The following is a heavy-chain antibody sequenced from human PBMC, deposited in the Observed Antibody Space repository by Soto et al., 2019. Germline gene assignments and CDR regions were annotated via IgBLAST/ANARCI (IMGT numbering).Heavy chain of an antibody. CDR1: GFTFRNYD. V-gene: IGHV3-13*05. Sequence: EVQLVESGGGLVQPGGSLRLSCEASGFTFRNYDMHWVRQGTGKGLGWVSGISAAGDPDYADSVEGGFTISRENAQNSFSLQMNSLRVGDTAVYYCARTDRDFYGLDVWGEGTTVIVSS. CDR3: ARTDRDFYGLDV. CDR2: ISAAGDP. J-gene: IGHJ6*04.